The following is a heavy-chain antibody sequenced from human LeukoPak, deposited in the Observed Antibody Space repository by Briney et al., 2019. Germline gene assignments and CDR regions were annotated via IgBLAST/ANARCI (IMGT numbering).Heavy chain of an antibody. CDR1: GGSISSYY. D-gene: IGHD1-14*01. V-gene: IGHV4-59*08. Sequence: PSETLSLTCTVSGGSISSYYWSWIRQPPGKGLEWIGYIYYSGSTNCNPSLKSRVTISVDTSKNQFSLKLSSVTAADTAVYYCARSGPTPGYFDYWGQGTLVTVSS. CDR2: IYYSGST. J-gene: IGHJ4*02. CDR3: ARSGPTPGYFDY.